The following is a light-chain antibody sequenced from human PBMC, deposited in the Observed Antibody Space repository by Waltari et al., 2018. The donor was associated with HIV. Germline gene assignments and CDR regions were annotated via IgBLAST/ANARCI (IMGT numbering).Light chain of an antibody. J-gene: IGLJ2*01. Sequence: QSALTQPASVSGSPGQSITISCTGTRSDVGGYNYVSWYQQHQGKAPKLMIYDVSNRPSGVSNRFSGSKSGNTPSLTISGLQAEDEADYYCSSYTSSSTRVFGGGTKLTVL. CDR2: DVS. V-gene: IGLV2-14*01. CDR1: RSDVGGYNY. CDR3: SSYTSSSTRV.